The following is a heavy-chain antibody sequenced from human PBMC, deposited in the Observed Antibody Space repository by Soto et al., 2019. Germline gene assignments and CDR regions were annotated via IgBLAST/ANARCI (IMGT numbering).Heavy chain of an antibody. J-gene: IGHJ5*02. D-gene: IGHD6-13*01. Sequence: QVQLVQSGAEVKKPGASVKVSCKPSGYTFTSYPMHWVRQAPGQRLEWMGWINAGNGDTRYSANFQGRVTITRDTSASTVYMELISLRSEDTAVYYCARLVGDYQLVGGWFDPWGQGTLVTVSA. CDR3: ARLVGDYQLVGGWFDP. CDR1: GYTFTSYP. CDR2: INAGNGDT. V-gene: IGHV1-3*01.